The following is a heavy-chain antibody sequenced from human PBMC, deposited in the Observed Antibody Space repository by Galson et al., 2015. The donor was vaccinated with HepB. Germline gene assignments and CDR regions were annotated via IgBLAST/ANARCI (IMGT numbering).Heavy chain of an antibody. Sequence: SLRLSCAASGFTFSSYAMHWVRQAPGKGLEWVAVIWYDGSNKYYADSVKGRFTISRDNSKNTLYLQMNSLRAEDTAVYYCARDPWGGYSGSPFDYWGQGTLVTVSS. CDR3: ARDPWGGYSGSPFDY. D-gene: IGHD1-26*01. J-gene: IGHJ4*02. CDR1: GFTFSSYA. CDR2: IWYDGSNK. V-gene: IGHV3-33*08.